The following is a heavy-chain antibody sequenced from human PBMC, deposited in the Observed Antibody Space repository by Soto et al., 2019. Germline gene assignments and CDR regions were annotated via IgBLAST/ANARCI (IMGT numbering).Heavy chain of an antibody. D-gene: IGHD6-19*01. J-gene: IGHJ4*02. CDR1: GGSVSSGSYY. V-gene: IGHV4-61*01. CDR2: IYYSGST. Sequence: SETLSLTCTVSGGSVSSGSYYWSWIRQPPGKGLEWIGYIYYSGSTNYNPSLKSRVTISVDTSKNQFSLKLNSVTAADTAVYYCARVSPSYSSGWYYFDYWGQGTLVTVSS. CDR3: ARVSPSYSSGWYYFDY.